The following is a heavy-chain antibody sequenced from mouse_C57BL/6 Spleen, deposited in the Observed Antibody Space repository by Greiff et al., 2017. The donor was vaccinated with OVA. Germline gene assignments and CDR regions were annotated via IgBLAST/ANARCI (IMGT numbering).Heavy chain of an antibody. V-gene: IGHV2-6*01. CDR2: IWGVGST. D-gene: IGHD2-3*01. CDR1: GFALTSYG. Sequence: VQLQQSGPGLVAPSQSLSITCTVSGFALTSYGVDWVRQSPGKGLEWLGVIWGVGSTNYNSALKSRLSISKDNSKSQVFLKMNSLQTDDTAMYYCASAFYDGSFAYWGQGTLVTVSA. CDR3: ASAFYDGSFAY. J-gene: IGHJ3*01.